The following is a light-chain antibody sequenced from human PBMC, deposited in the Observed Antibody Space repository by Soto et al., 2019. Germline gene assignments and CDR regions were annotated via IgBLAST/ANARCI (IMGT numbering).Light chain of an antibody. Sequence: DIVMTQSPDSLAVSLGERATINCKSSQSVLYSSNNKNYLAWYQQKPGQPPKLLICWASTRESGVPDRFSGSGSGTDFTLTISSLQAEAVAVYYCQQYYSTPPTFGQGTRLEIK. CDR3: QQYYSTPPT. CDR1: QSVLYSSNNKNY. J-gene: IGKJ5*01. V-gene: IGKV4-1*01. CDR2: WAS.